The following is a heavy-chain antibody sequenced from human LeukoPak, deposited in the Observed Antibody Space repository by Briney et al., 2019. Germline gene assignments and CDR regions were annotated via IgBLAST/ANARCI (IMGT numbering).Heavy chain of an antibody. V-gene: IGHV4-34*01. CDR3: ARRHYGSGNIDS. Sequence: SETLSLTCAVYGGSFSGYYWSWIRQPPGKGLEWIGEINHSGSTNYNPSLKSRVTISVDTSKNQFSLKLSSVTAADTAVYYCARRHYGSGNIDSWGQGTLVTVSS. J-gene: IGHJ4*02. CDR1: GGSFSGYY. CDR2: INHSGST. D-gene: IGHD3-10*01.